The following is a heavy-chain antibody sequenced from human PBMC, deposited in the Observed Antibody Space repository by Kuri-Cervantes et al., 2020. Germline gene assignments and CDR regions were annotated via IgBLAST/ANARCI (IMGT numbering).Heavy chain of an antibody. CDR1: GFIFSDYA. CDR2: ISHDGGNE. CDR3: ARECIVGAAADY. D-gene: IGHD1-26*01. Sequence: GESLKISCAVSGFIFSDYAMHWVRQAPGKGPEWVAVISHDGGNEYYTDSVKGRFTISRDNSKNTLYLQMNSLRAEDTAVYYCARECIVGAAADYWGQGTLVTVSS. J-gene: IGHJ4*02. V-gene: IGHV3-30*03.